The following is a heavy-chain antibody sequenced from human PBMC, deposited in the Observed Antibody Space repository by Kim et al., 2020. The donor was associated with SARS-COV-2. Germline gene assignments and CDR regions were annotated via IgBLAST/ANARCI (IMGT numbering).Heavy chain of an antibody. CDR2: ISSSSSHI. Sequence: GGSLRLSCAASGFTFSSYSMNWVRQAPGKGLEWVSSISSSSSHIYYADSVKGRFTISRDNAKNSLYLQMNSLRAEDTAVYYCARAVVVVAATPGCSDYWGQGTLVTVSS. J-gene: IGHJ4*02. V-gene: IGHV3-21*01. CDR1: GFTFSSYS. D-gene: IGHD2-15*01. CDR3: ARAVVVVAATPGCSDY.